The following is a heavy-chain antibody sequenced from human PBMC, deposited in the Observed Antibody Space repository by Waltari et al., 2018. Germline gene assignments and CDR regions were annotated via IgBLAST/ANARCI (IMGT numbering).Heavy chain of an antibody. D-gene: IGHD7-27*01. J-gene: IGHJ4*02. CDR3: ARRTGELYYFDF. Sequence: EVRLLRSGAEVKKPGESLRMSCTGSVYSFTSSWIGWVRQMPGKGLEWIGIIYPGDSDTRYRPSVEGQVTTSAEKSISTAYLQWSRLKASDTAMYYCARRTGELYYFDFWGQGTLVTVSS. V-gene: IGHV5-51*01. CDR1: VYSFTSSW. CDR2: IYPGDSDT.